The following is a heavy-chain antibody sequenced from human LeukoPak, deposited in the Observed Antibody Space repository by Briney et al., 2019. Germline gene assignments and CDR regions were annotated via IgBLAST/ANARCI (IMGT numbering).Heavy chain of an antibody. J-gene: IGHJ3*02. Sequence: PSETLSLTCTVSGGSISSYYWSWIRQPPGKGLEWIGYIYYSGSTNYNPSLKSRVTISVDTSKNQFSLKLSSVTAADTAVYYCARDHYDSSGIFGWAGAFDIWGQGTMVTVSS. CDR3: ARDHYDSSGIFGWAGAFDI. CDR2: IYYSGST. CDR1: GGSISSYY. V-gene: IGHV4-59*01. D-gene: IGHD3-22*01.